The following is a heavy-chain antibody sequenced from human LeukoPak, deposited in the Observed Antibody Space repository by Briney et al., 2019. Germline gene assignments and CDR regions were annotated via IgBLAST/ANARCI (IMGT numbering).Heavy chain of an antibody. CDR1: GGSISSYY. J-gene: IGHJ4*02. D-gene: IGHD3-10*01. Sequence: SETLSLTCTVSGGSISSYYWSWIRQPPGKGLEWIGYIYYSGSTNYNPSLKSRVTISVDTSKNQFSLKLSSVTAADTAVYYCARVDYGSGSYYYFDYWGQGTLVTVSS. CDR2: IYYSGST. CDR3: ARVDYGSGSYYYFDY. V-gene: IGHV4-59*01.